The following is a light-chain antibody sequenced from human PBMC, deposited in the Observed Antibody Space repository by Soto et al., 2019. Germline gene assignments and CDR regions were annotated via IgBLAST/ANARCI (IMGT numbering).Light chain of an antibody. CDR1: SSDVGSYNL. CDR3: CSYGGRSTYV. CDR2: EVS. Sequence: QSALTQPASVSGSPGRSITISCTGTSSDVGSYNLVSWYQQHPGKAPKLMIYEVSKRPSGVSNRFSGSKSANTASLTISGLQADDDADYYCCSYGGRSTYVFGTGTKVTVL. J-gene: IGLJ1*01. V-gene: IGLV2-23*02.